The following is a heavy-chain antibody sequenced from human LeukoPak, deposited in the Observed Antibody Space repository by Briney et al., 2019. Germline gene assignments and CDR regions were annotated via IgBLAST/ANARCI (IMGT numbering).Heavy chain of an antibody. CDR3: AKSGDYLWDY. CDR1: GGSISTNNW. J-gene: IGHJ4*02. CDR2: IYHTGST. D-gene: IGHD3-16*01. V-gene: IGHV4-4*02. Sequence: SETLSLTCAVSGGSISTNNWWSWVRQPPGKGLEWIGEIYHTGSTNYSPSLRSRVTMSIDESNNQFSLNLNSVTAADTAVYYCAKSGDYLWDYWGQGTLVTVSS.